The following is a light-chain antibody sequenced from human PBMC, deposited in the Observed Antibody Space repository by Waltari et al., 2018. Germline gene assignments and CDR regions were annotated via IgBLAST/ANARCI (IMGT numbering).Light chain of an antibody. J-gene: IGLJ3*02. CDR3: CSYAGSWV. CDR2: GDN. V-gene: IGLV2-23*01. CDR1: SPDVGTYNL. Sequence: QSALTQPASVSGSRGQSITISCPGTSPDVGTYNLVSWYQQHPGKAPKLMIYGDNNRPSGVSSRFSGSRSGNTASLTISGLQPEDEADYYCCSYAGSWVFGGWTKLTVL.